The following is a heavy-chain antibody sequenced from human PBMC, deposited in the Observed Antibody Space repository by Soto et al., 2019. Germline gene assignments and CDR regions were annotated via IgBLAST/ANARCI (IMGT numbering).Heavy chain of an antibody. D-gene: IGHD3-10*01. CDR1: GGSISSYY. V-gene: IGHV4-59*08. CDR2: VHHSWGS. J-gene: IGHJ6*02. CDR3: ARQGFGPLHGLVDV. Sequence: QVQLQESGPGLVKPSETLSLSCTVSGGSISSYYWSWFRQSPGKRMEWIGYVHHSWGSSYNPSLQSRVAISLDTSKSQSSRKVTSGTATDTAVYYCARQGFGPLHGLVDVWGQGTTVTVSS.